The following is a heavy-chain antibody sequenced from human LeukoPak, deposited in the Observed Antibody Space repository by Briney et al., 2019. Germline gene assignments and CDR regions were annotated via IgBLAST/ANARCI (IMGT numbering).Heavy chain of an antibody. Sequence: VGSLRFSCAGSGITLNNYGMSWVRQAPGKGLEWVAGISDSGGRTKYADSVKGRFTISRDNPKNTLYLQMNSLRAEDTAVYFCAKRGVVIRVILVGFHKEAYYFDSWGQGALVTVSS. D-gene: IGHD3-22*01. CDR2: ISDSGGRT. V-gene: IGHV3-23*01. CDR1: GITLNNYG. CDR3: AKRGVVIRVILVGFHKEAYYFDS. J-gene: IGHJ4*02.